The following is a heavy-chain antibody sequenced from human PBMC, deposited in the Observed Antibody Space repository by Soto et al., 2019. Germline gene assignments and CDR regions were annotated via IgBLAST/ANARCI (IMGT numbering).Heavy chain of an antibody. V-gene: IGHV1-24*01. J-gene: IGHJ3*02. CDR3: ATGNGPWYSSTSHAFDI. CDR2: FDPEDGET. Sequence: ASVKVSCKASGYTFTSYAMHWVRQAPGKGLEWMGGFDPEDGETIYAQKFQGRVTMTEDTSTDTAYMELSSLRSEDTAVYYCATGNGPWYSSTSHAFDIWGQGTMVTVS. D-gene: IGHD6-13*01. CDR1: GYTFTSYA.